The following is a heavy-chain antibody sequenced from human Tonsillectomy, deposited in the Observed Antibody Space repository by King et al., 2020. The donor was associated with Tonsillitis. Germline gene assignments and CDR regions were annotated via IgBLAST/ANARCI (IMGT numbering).Heavy chain of an antibody. CDR3: ARAGRGSWFGELFGYFDY. J-gene: IGHJ4*02. D-gene: IGHD3-10*01. Sequence: VQLVESGGGLVKLGVSLRVCCAASGLPFSDYYMRWIRQAPGKGRAWGSYSCGSSEYTNYADSVKGRVTISSDNAKNSMYLQMNSLRVEDTAVYYCARAGRGSWFGELFGYFDYWGQGTLVTVSS. CDR2: SCGSSEYT. CDR1: GLPFSDYY. V-gene: IGHV3-11*05.